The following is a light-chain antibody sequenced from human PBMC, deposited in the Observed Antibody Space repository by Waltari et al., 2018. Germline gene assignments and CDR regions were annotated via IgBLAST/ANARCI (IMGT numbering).Light chain of an antibody. CDR2: DVS. CDR3: CSYAGSYTWV. Sequence: ISCTGTSSDVGGYNYVSWHQQHPGKAPKLMIYDVSKRPSGVPDRFSGSKSGNTASLTISGLQAEDEADYYCCSYAGSYTWVFGGGTKLTVL. J-gene: IGLJ3*02. V-gene: IGLV2-11*01. CDR1: SSDVGGYNY.